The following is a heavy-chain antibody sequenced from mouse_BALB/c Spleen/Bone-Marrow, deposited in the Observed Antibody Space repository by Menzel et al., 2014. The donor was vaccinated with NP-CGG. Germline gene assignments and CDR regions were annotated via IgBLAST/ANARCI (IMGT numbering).Heavy chain of an antibody. Sequence: VQLQQSGAELVKPGASVKLSCTASGFNIKDTYMHRVKQRPEQGLEWIGRIDPANGNTKYDPKFQGKATITADTSSNTAYLQLSSLTSEDTAVYYCAMYYYGSSLFAYWGQGTLVTVSA. J-gene: IGHJ3*01. V-gene: IGHV14-3*02. CDR3: AMYYYGSSLFAY. D-gene: IGHD1-1*01. CDR1: GFNIKDTY. CDR2: IDPANGNT.